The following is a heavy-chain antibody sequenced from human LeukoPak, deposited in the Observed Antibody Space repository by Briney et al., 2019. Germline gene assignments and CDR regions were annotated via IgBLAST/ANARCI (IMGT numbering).Heavy chain of an antibody. Sequence: GGSLRLSCAASGFTFSSYEMNWVRQAPGKGLEWVSCISSSGSTIYYADSVKGRFTISRDNAKNSQYLQMNSLRAEDTAVYYCARRSSRRAFDIWGQGTMVTVSS. D-gene: IGHD6-13*01. CDR2: ISSSGSTI. CDR1: GFTFSSYE. V-gene: IGHV3-48*03. CDR3: ARRSSRRAFDI. J-gene: IGHJ3*02.